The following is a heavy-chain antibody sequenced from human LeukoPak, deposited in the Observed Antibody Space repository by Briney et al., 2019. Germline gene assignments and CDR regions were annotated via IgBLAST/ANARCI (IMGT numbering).Heavy chain of an antibody. CDR3: ARRYSSGYYLSFDY. J-gene: IGHJ4*02. Sequence: QPGGSLRLSCAASGFTFSSYAMSWVRQAPGKGLEWLSSISGSGSSTYYADSVKGRFTISRDNSKNTLYLQMNSLRAEDTAVYYCARRYSSGYYLSFDYWGQGTLVTVSS. CDR1: GFTFSSYA. V-gene: IGHV3-23*01. CDR2: ISGSGSST. D-gene: IGHD3-22*01.